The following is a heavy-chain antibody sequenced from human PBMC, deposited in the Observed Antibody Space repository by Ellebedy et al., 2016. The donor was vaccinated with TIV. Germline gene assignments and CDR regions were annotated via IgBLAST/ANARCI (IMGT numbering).Heavy chain of an antibody. CDR2: INSDGSTP. CDR1: GFTFSNYW. Sequence: HTGGSLRLSCAAPGFTFSNYWMHWVRQAPGKGLVWVSRINSDGSTPIYADSVKGRFTVSRDNAKNMLYLQMNSLRAEDRAVYYCARSGGSGNLGGWGQGNLVTVSS. D-gene: IGHD3-10*01. CDR3: ARSGGSGNLGG. J-gene: IGHJ4*02. V-gene: IGHV3-74*01.